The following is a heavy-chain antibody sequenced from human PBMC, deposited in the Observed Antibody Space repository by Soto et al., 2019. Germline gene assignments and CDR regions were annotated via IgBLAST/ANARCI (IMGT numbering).Heavy chain of an antibody. J-gene: IGHJ6*02. D-gene: IGHD5-18*01. Sequence: PVESLKISCKGSGYSFTSYWIRCVLEMPGKVLEWMGRIDPSDSYTNYSPSFQGHVTISADKSISTAYLQWSSLKASDTAMYYCARRGTAMPSYGMDVWGQGTTVTVSS. CDR1: GYSFTSYW. CDR2: IDPSDSYT. V-gene: IGHV5-10-1*01. CDR3: ARRGTAMPSYGMDV.